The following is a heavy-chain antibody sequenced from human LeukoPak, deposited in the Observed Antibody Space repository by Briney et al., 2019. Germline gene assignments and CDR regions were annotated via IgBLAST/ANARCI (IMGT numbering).Heavy chain of an antibody. Sequence: SETLSLTCTVSGDSVSSDSYYWSWIRQPPGKGLEWIGYIYYSVTTNYNPSLKSRVTISIDTSKNQFSLRLSSVTAADTAVYYCARDVYCINGVCYSAFDIWGQGTMVSVSS. CDR2: IYYSVTT. J-gene: IGHJ3*02. V-gene: IGHV4-61*01. CDR3: ARDVYCINGVCYSAFDI. CDR1: GDSVSSDSYY. D-gene: IGHD2-8*01.